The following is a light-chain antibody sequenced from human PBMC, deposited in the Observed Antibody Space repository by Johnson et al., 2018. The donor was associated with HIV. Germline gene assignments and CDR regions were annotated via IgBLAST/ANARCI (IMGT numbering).Light chain of an antibody. CDR2: DNN. Sequence: QPVLTQPPSVSAAPGQKVTISCSGSSSNIGNNYVSWYQQLPGTAPKLLIYDNNKRPSGIPDRFSGSKSGTSATLGLTGLQTGDEADNACGTWDSSLSAYVFGTGTKVTVL. CDR1: SSNIGNNY. J-gene: IGLJ1*01. CDR3: GTWDSSLSAYV. V-gene: IGLV1-51*01.